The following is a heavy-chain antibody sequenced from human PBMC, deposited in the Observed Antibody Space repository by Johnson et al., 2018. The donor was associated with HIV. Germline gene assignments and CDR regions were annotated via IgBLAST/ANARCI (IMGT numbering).Heavy chain of an antibody. V-gene: IGHV3-13*01. D-gene: IGHD3-16*02. CDR1: GFIFSSYD. CDR3: ARGLMITFGGVIVPYVFDI. CDR2: IGTAGDT. Sequence: EVQLVESGGGLVQPGGSLRLSCAASGFIFSSYDMHWVRQATGKGLEWVSTIGTAGDTYYPGSVKGRFTISRDNAKTSLYLQMNSLRAEDTALYYCARGLMITFGGVIVPYVFDIWGQGTMVTVSS. J-gene: IGHJ3*02.